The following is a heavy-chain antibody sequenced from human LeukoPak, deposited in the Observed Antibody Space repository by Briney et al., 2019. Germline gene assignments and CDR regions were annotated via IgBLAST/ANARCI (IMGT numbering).Heavy chain of an antibody. V-gene: IGHV1-2*06. CDR2: INPNSGGT. CDR3: ARVGYYKSSGYYEY. D-gene: IGHD3-22*01. Sequence: ASVKVSCKASGYTFTGYYMHWVRQAPGQGLEWMGRINPNSGGTNYAQKFQGRVTMTRDTSISTVYMELSRLRSDDTAVYYCARVGYYKSSGYYEYWGQGTLVTVSS. J-gene: IGHJ4*02. CDR1: GYTFTGYY.